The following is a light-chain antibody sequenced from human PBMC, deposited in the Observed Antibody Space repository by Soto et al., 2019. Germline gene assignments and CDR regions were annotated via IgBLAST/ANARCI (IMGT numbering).Light chain of an antibody. J-gene: IGKJ5*01. CDR2: DAS. V-gene: IGKV3-11*01. CDR1: QSVSIS. Sequence: EIVLAQSPATLSLFTGEGSTLSCRASQSVSISLAWYQQKPGQAPRLLIYDASNRATGVPARFSGSGSGTDFTLTVSSLEPEDFALYYCQQRSNWPPEITFGQGTRVEIK. CDR3: QQRSNWPPEIT.